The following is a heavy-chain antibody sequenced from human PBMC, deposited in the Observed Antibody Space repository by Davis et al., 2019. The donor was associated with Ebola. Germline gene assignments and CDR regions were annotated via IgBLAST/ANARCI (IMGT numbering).Heavy chain of an antibody. CDR1: GGSFSGYY. J-gene: IGHJ6*02. D-gene: IGHD2-15*01. CDR3: ARGRLGYCSGGSCYGYYGMDV. CDR2: IYYSGST. Sequence: MPSETLSLTCAVYGGSFSGYYWGWIRQPPGKGLEWIGSIYYSGSTYYNPSLKSRVTISVDTSKNQFSLKLSSVTAADTAVYYCARGRLGYCSGGSCYGYYGMDVWGQGTTVTVSS. V-gene: IGHV4-34*01.